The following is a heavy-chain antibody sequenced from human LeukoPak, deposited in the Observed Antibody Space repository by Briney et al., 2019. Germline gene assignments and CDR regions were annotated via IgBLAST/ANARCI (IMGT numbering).Heavy chain of an antibody. CDR2: IYYSGST. CDR1: GGSISSGDYY. V-gene: IGHV4-30-4*08. D-gene: IGHD3-3*01. Sequence: SQTLSLTCTVSGGSISSGDYYWSWIRQPPGKGLEWIGYIYYSGSTYYNPSLKSRVTISVDTSKNQFSLKLSSVSAADTAVYYCARTGRGYYDFWSGYPRAAFDIWGQGTMVTVSS. J-gene: IGHJ3*02. CDR3: ARTGRGYYDFWSGYPRAAFDI.